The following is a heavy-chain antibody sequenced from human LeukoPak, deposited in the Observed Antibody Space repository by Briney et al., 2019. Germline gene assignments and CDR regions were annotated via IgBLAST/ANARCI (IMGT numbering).Heavy chain of an antibody. D-gene: IGHD3-16*02. CDR1: GLTLISYR. CDR3: ERDYQGLHY. V-gene: IGHV3-74*01. Sequence: GGSLRLSCAVSGLTLISYRRHWVRQAPGKGLLWVSAIETDVKSATYAESVKGRFTISRDNAKNTLYLQMKSQRATGTGVYFCERDYQGLHYWGQGTLVRVSS. J-gene: IGHJ4*02. CDR2: IETDVKSA.